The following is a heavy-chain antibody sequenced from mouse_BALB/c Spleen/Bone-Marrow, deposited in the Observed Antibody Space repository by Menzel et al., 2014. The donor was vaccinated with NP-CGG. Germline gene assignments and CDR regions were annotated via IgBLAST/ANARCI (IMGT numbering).Heavy chain of an antibody. J-gene: IGHJ2*01. CDR1: GYNFTSYW. V-gene: IGHV1S130*01. D-gene: IGHD4-1*01. Sequence: QVQLQQSGSVLVRPGASVKLSCKASGYNFTSYWMHWAKQRPGQGLEWIGEIHPNSGNTNYNEKFKGKATMTVDTSSSPACVDRSSLTSEDSAVYYCSISGFDYWGQGTTLTVSS. CDR3: SISGFDY. CDR2: IHPNSGNT.